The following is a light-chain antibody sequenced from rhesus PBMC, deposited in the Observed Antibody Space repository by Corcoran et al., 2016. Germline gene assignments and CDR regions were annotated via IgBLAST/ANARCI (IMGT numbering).Light chain of an antibody. J-gene: IGKJ1*01. Sequence: DIQMTQSPSSLSASVGDRVTITCRASQGISSWLAWYQQKAGKAPKVLMYKASSSQSGVPSRFSGSGSGTVFTLTISSLQPEDFATYDCQQYNRAPTFGQGTKVEIK. CDR3: QQYNRAPT. CDR2: KAS. CDR1: QGISSW. V-gene: IGKV1-21*01.